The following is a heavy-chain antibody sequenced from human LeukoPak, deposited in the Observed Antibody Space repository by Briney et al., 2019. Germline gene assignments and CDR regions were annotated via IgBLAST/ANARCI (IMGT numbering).Heavy chain of an antibody. CDR3: AKGQSASSTFDC. J-gene: IGHJ4*02. CDR1: GFTFSNYA. CDR2: IRGSSDVI. Sequence: GGSLRLSCTASGFTFSNYAMSWVRQAPGKGLEWVSLIRGSSDVIEYADSVRGRFTISRDTSKNTVSLQLNNLRAEDTALYYCAKGQSASSTFDCWGQGTLVTVSS. V-gene: IGHV3-23*01.